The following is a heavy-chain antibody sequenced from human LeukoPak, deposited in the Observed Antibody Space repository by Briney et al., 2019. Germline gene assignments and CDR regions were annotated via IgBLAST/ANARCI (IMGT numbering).Heavy chain of an antibody. Sequence: GGSLRLSCAASGFTFDDYVMNWVRQAPGKGLEWVSGLNGNGDNTGFADSVEGRFTISRDNAKNSLYLQMNSLRAEDTAVYYCAELGITMIGGVWGKGTTVTISS. J-gene: IGHJ6*04. CDR3: AELGITMIGGV. V-gene: IGHV3-20*04. CDR2: LNGNGDNT. D-gene: IGHD3-10*02. CDR1: GFTFDDYV.